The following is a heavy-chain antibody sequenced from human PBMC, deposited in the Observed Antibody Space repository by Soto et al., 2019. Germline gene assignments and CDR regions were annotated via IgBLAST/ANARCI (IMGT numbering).Heavy chain of an antibody. J-gene: IGHJ4*02. V-gene: IGHV4-34*01. CDR2: INHSGST. Sequence: QVQLQQWGAGLLKPSETLSLTCAVYGGSFSGYYWSWIRQPPGKGLEWIGEINHSGSTNYNPSLKSRVTISVDTSKNQFSLKLSSVTAADTAVYYCARGFVSRYDILTGTPDYWGQGTLVTVSS. CDR3: ARGFVSRYDILTGTPDY. D-gene: IGHD3-9*01. CDR1: GGSFSGYY.